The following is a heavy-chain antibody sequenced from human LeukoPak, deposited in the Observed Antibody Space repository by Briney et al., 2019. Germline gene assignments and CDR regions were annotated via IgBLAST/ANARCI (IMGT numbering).Heavy chain of an antibody. Sequence: TETLSLTCTVSGGSISSYYWSWIRQPPGKGLEWIGYIYYSGSTNYNPSLKSRVTISVDTSKNQFSLKLSSVTAADTAVYYCARHDRFYDILTGYQKHDAFDIWGQGTMVTVSS. V-gene: IGHV4-59*08. CDR1: GGSISSYY. CDR2: IYYSGST. D-gene: IGHD3-9*01. J-gene: IGHJ3*02. CDR3: ARHDRFYDILTGYQKHDAFDI.